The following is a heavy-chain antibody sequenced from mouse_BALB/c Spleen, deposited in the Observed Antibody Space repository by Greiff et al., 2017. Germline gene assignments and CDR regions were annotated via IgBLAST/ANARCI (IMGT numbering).Heavy chain of an antibody. CDR1: GFTFSSYA. V-gene: IGHV5-9-4*01. Sequence: EVQLVESGGGLVKPGGSLKLSCAASGFTFSSYAMSWVRQSPEKRLEWVAEISSGGSYTYYPDTVTGRFTISRDNAKNTLYLEMSSLRSEDTAMYYCARAYDSFAYWGQGTLVTVSA. D-gene: IGHD2-4*01. CDR3: ARAYDSFAY. J-gene: IGHJ3*01. CDR2: ISSGGSYT.